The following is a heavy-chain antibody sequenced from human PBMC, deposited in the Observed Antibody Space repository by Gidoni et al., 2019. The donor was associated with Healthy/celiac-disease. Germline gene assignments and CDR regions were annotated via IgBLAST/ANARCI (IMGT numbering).Heavy chain of an antibody. J-gene: IGHJ6*02. CDR1: GFTYRSDG. Sequence: QVQLVESGGGVVQPGRSLRLSCAASGFTYRSDGMHWVRQAPGKGLGWVAVISYDGSNKDYADSVKGRFTISRDNSKNTLYLQMNSLRAEDTAVYYCAKEEDTAMVTGYYGMDVWGQGTTVTVSS. V-gene: IGHV3-30*18. D-gene: IGHD5-18*01. CDR3: AKEEDTAMVTGYYGMDV. CDR2: ISYDGSNK.